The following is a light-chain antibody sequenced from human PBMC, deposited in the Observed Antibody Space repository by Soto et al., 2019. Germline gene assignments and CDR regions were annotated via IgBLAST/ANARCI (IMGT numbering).Light chain of an antibody. Sequence: QSVLTQPASVSGSPGQSIAISCTGTSSDVGYYNYVSWYQQHPGKAPNVMIYDVNNRPSGVPDRFSGSKSGNTASLTISGLQAEDEADYYCRSYTSSSTCVFGTGTKVTVL. CDR1: SSDVGYYNY. J-gene: IGLJ1*01. V-gene: IGLV2-14*01. CDR2: DVN. CDR3: RSYTSSSTCV.